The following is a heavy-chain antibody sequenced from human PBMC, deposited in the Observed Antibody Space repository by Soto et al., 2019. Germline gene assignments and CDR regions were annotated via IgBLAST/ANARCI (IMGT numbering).Heavy chain of an antibody. J-gene: IGHJ6*02. CDR2: IIPIFGTA. CDR3: ATDPYGSGSYSRGYYGMDV. CDR1: GGTFSSYA. Sequence: VASVKVSCKASGGTFSSYAISWVRQAPGQGLEWMGGIIPIFGTANYAQKFQGRVTITADESTSTAYMELSSLRSEDTAVYYCATDPYGSGSYSRGYYGMDVWGQGTTVTVSS. D-gene: IGHD3-10*01. V-gene: IGHV1-69*13.